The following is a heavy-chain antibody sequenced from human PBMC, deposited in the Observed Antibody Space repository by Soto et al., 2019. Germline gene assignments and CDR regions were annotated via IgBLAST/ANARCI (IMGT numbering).Heavy chain of an antibody. Sequence: GGSLRLSCASSGVTCSTYGMHLVRQPPGKGLEWVAVVWYDGSYKYYADSVKGRFTISRDNSKNTLYLQMNSLRADDTSVYYCARGAPYYFDYWGQGTLVTVSS. CDR3: ARGAPYYFDY. CDR2: VWYDGSYK. CDR1: GVTCSTYG. V-gene: IGHV3-33*01. J-gene: IGHJ4*02.